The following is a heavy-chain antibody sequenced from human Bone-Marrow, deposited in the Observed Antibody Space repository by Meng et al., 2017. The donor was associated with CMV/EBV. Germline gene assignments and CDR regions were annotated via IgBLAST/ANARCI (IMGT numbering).Heavy chain of an antibody. Sequence: SETLSLTCAVYGGSFSGYYWSWIRQPPGKGLEWIGEINHSGSTNYNPSLKSRVTISVDTSKNQFSLELSSVTAADTAVYYCARGGRGRNTIFGVVITRGNYYYGMDVWGQGTTVTVSS. V-gene: IGHV4-34*01. CDR1: GGSFSGYY. D-gene: IGHD3-3*01. J-gene: IGHJ6*02. CDR3: ARGGRGRNTIFGVVITRGNYYYGMDV. CDR2: INHSGST.